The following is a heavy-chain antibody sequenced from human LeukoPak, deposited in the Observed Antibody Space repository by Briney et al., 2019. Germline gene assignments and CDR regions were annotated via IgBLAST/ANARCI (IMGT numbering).Heavy chain of an antibody. CDR2: IYTSGST. CDR1: GGSISSYY. V-gene: IGHV4-4*07. Sequence: PSETLSLTCTVSGGSISSYYWSWIRQPAGKGLEWIGRIYTSGSTNYNPSLKSRVTMSVDTSKNQFSLKLSSVTAADTAVYYCARERGLYSSSSGAPSYYYYYMDVWGKGTTVTVSS. J-gene: IGHJ6*03. CDR3: ARERGLYSSSSGAPSYYYYYMDV. D-gene: IGHD6-6*01.